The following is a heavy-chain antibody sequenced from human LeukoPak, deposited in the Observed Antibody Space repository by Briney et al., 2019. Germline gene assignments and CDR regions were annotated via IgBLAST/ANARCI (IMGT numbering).Heavy chain of an antibody. D-gene: IGHD2-2*02. CDR1: GFTFSSYA. J-gene: IGHJ4*02. V-gene: IGHV3-30-3*01. CDR2: ISYDGSNK. Sequence: PGGSLRLSCAASGFTFSSYAMHWVRQAPGKGLEWVAVISYDGSNKYYADSVKGRFTISRDNSKNTLYLQMNSLRAEDTAVYYCARVGANQLLYATYFDYWGQGTLVTVSS. CDR3: ARVGANQLLYATYFDY.